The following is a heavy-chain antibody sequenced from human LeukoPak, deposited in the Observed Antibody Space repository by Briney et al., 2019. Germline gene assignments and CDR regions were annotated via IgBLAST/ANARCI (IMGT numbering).Heavy chain of an antibody. D-gene: IGHD3-22*01. CDR3: ARDSSTLNYYDSSGTFDY. V-gene: IGHV1-2*02. J-gene: IGHJ4*02. Sequence: ASVEVSCKASGYTFTGYYMHWVRQAPGQGLEWMGWINPNSGGTNYAQKFQGRVTMTRDTSISTAYMELSRLRSDDTAVYYCARDSSTLNYYDSSGTFDYWGQGTLVTVSS. CDR1: GYTFTGYY. CDR2: INPNSGGT.